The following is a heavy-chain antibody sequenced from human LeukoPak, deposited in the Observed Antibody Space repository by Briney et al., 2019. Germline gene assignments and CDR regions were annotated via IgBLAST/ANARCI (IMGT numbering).Heavy chain of an antibody. D-gene: IGHD6-6*01. CDR2: ISSSSSTI. CDR1: GFTFSSYS. V-gene: IGHV3-48*01. CDR3: ARDPFVAARTFDC. Sequence: PGGSLRLSCAASGFTFSSYSMNWVRQAPGKGLEWVSYISSSSSTIYYADSVKGRFTISRDNAKNSLYLQMNSLRAEDTAVYYCARDPFVAARTFDCWGQGTLVTVSS. J-gene: IGHJ4*02.